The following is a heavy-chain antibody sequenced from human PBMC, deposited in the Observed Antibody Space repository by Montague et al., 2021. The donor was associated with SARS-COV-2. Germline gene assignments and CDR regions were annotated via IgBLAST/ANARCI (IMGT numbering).Heavy chain of an antibody. D-gene: IGHD4-17*01. Sequence: SETLSLTSAVYGVSFSDHFWCWIRQPPGKGLEWIGEINHSGRTTYRPSLRFRVSMSIDTSKNQFSLHLRSLTAADAAVYYCARVNYGEVDYWGPGTLVTVSS. CDR2: INHSGRT. V-gene: IGHV4-34*01. CDR3: ARVNYGEVDY. CDR1: GVSFSDHF. J-gene: IGHJ4*02.